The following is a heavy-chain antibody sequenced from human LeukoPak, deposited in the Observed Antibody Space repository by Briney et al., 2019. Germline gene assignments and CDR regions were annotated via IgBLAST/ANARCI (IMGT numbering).Heavy chain of an antibody. CDR2: ISSSSSYI. CDR3: ARVVGTAMAN. J-gene: IGHJ4*02. Sequence: GGSLRLSCAASGFTFSSYWMSWVRQAPGKGLEWVSSISSSSSYIYYADSVKGRFTISRDNAKNSLYLQMNSLRAEDTAVYYCARVVGTAMANWGQGTLVTVSS. V-gene: IGHV3-21*01. CDR1: GFTFSSYW. D-gene: IGHD5-18*01.